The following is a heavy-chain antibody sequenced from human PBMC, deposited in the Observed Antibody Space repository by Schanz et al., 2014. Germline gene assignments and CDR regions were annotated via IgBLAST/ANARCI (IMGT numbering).Heavy chain of an antibody. J-gene: IGHJ4*02. D-gene: IGHD6-19*01. CDR1: GGSINSNSYY. CDR3: ARHGPLAGIPLDY. V-gene: IGHV4-39*01. CDR2: VFYTGTT. Sequence: QLQLQESGPGLVKPSETLSLICSVSGGSINSNSYYWGWIRQPPGKGLEWIGNVFYTGTTYTNPSLRSRLTWSGDTSNNHFPLNLPSVTAADTAVYFCARHGPLAGIPLDYWGRGTLVTVSS.